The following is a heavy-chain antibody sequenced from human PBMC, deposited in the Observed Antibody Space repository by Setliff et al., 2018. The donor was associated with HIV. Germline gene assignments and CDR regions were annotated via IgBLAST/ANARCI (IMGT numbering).Heavy chain of an antibody. Sequence: PGESLKISCAASGFTFGSYAMHWVRQAPGKGLEWVAVIWYDGSNKYYADSVKGRFTVSRDNSKNTLYLQMNSLRAEDTAVYYCAKDSAFYFYGSGSYYNPYFYMDVWGKGTTVTVSS. V-gene: IGHV3-30*02. CDR2: IWYDGSNK. D-gene: IGHD3-10*01. J-gene: IGHJ6*03. CDR3: AKDSAFYFYGSGSYYNPYFYMDV. CDR1: GFTFGSYA.